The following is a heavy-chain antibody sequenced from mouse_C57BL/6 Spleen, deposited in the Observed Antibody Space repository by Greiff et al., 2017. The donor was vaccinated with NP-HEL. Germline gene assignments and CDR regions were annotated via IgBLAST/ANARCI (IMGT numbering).Heavy chain of an antibody. Sequence: EVQLQESGGGLVQPGGSMKLSCAASGFTFSDAWMDWVRQSPEKGLEWVAEIRNKANNHATYYAESVKGRFTISRDDSKSSVYLQMNSLRAEDTGIYYCAYYYGSSYDWYFDVWGTGTTVTVSS. CDR3: AYYYGSSYDWYFDV. V-gene: IGHV6-6*01. D-gene: IGHD1-1*01. CDR2: IRNKANNHAT. CDR1: GFTFSDAW. J-gene: IGHJ1*03.